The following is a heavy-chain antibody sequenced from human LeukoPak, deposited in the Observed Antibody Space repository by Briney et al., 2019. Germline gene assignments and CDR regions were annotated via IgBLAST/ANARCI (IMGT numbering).Heavy chain of an antibody. V-gene: IGHV4-38-2*01. CDR2: IYHSGST. CDR3: ARENYQGAFDI. Sequence: PSETLSLTCAVSNNFIRNGYYWGWIRRPPGKGLEWIGSIYHSGSTYYNPSLKSRLTISLDTSKSHFSLNLSSVTAADTAVYYCARENYQGAFDIWGQGTMVTVSS. J-gene: IGHJ3*02. CDR1: NNFIRNGYY. D-gene: IGHD1-7*01.